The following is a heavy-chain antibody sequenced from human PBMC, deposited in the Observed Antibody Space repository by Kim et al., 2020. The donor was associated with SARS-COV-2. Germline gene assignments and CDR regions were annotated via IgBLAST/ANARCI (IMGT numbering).Heavy chain of an antibody. CDR1: GFTFNNYG. CDR3: AKETRNKYYFDY. CDR2: ISDSGAST. D-gene: IGHD1-1*01. V-gene: IGHV3-23*01. J-gene: IGHJ4*02. Sequence: GGSLRLSCAASGFTFNNYGMNWVRQAPGKGLEWVSAISDSGASTSYADSTKGRFTISRNNAKNTLYLQMNSLRAEDTAVYYCAKETRNKYYFDYWGQGTLVTVSS.